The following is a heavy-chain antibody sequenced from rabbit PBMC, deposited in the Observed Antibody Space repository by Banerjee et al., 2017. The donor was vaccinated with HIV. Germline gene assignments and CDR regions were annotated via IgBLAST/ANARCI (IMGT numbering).Heavy chain of an antibody. Sequence: QLVESGGGLVQPGGSLKLSCKASGLDFSSYSMSWVRQAPGKGLEWIGYIDPVFGSTYYASWVNGRFTISSHNAQNTLYLQLNSLTPSDTATYFCARRPDGGYGYATRGMDLWGPGTLVTVS. CDR3: ARRPDGGYGYATRGMDL. V-gene: IGHV1S7*01. D-gene: IGHD6-1*01. CDR2: IDPVFGST. J-gene: IGHJ6*01. CDR1: GLDFSSYS.